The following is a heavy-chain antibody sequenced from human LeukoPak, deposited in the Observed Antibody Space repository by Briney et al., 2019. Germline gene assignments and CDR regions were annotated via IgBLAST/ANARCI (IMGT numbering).Heavy chain of an antibody. CDR2: INPSGGST. D-gene: IGHD4-17*01. J-gene: IGHJ4*02. Sequence: ASVKVSCKASGYTFIRYYMHWVRQAPGQGLEWMGIINPSGGSTSYAQKFQGRVTMTRDTSTGTVYMELSRLRSEDTAVYYCARGGYGDRIDYWGQGTLVSVSS. V-gene: IGHV1-46*01. CDR1: GYTFIRYY. CDR3: ARGGYGDRIDY.